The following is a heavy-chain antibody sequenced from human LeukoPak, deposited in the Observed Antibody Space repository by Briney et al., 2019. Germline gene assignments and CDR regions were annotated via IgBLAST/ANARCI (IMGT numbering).Heavy chain of an antibody. V-gene: IGHV4-34*01. J-gene: IGHJ4*02. Sequence: SETLSLTCAVYGGSFSGYYWSWIRQPPGKGLEWIGEINHRGSTNYNPSLKSRVTISVDTSKNQFSLKLSSVTAADTAVYYCARGRSVVRGDYWGQGTLVTVSS. CDR3: ARGRSVVRGDY. CDR1: GGSFSGYY. D-gene: IGHD3-10*01. CDR2: INHRGST.